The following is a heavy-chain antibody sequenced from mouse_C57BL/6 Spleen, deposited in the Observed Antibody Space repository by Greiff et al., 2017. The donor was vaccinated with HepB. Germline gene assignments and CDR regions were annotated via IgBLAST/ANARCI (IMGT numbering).Heavy chain of an antibody. CDR2: ISSGGDYI. CDR1: GFTFSSYA. V-gene: IGHV5-9-1*02. Sequence: EVKLVESGEGLVKPGGSLNLSCAASGFTFSSYAMSWVRQTPEKRLEWVAYISSGGDYIYYADTVKGRFTISRDNARNTLYLQMSSLKSEDTAMYYCTRDHYGSSYGYYAMDYWGQGTSVTVSS. CDR3: TRDHYGSSYGYYAMDY. J-gene: IGHJ4*01. D-gene: IGHD1-1*01.